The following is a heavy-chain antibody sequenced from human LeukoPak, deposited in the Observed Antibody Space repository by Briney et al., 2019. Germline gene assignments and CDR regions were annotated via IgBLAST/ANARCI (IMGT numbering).Heavy chain of an antibody. D-gene: IGHD2-2*01. J-gene: IGHJ4*02. Sequence: GGSLRLSCAASGFTFSSYGMHWVRQAPGKGLEWVAVMWYDGSNKYYADSVKGRFTISRDNSKNTLYLQMNSLRAEDTAVYYCARASNCISTTCSVDYWGQGTLVTVSS. CDR2: MWYDGSNK. V-gene: IGHV3-33*01. CDR3: ARASNCISTTCSVDY. CDR1: GFTFSSYG.